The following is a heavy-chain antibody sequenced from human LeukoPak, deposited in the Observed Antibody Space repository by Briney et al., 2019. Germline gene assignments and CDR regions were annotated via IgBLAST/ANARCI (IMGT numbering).Heavy chain of an antibody. CDR1: GFTFSDYY. Sequence: PGGSLRLSCAASGFTFSDYYMSWIRHVPGKGLEWVSYISSGGNKFYAESVKGRFTISRDNAKSSLYLQMNSLRAEDTAVYYCARLHDYGPHDAFDIWGQGTMVTVSS. CDR3: ARLHDYGPHDAFDI. CDR2: ISSGGNK. V-gene: IGHV3-11*04. D-gene: IGHD4-17*01. J-gene: IGHJ3*02.